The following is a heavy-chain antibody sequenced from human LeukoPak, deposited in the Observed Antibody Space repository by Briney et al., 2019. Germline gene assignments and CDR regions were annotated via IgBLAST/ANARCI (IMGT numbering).Heavy chain of an antibody. CDR2: IIPIFGTA. V-gene: IGHV1-69*13. D-gene: IGHD5-24*01. Sequence: ASVKVSCKASGHTFTSYDINWVRQAPGQGLEWMGGIIPIFGTANYAQKFQGRVTITADESTSTAYMELSSLRSEDTAVYYCAREGEMATIPDLFDYWGQGTLVTVSS. J-gene: IGHJ4*02. CDR3: AREGEMATIPDLFDY. CDR1: GHTFTSYD.